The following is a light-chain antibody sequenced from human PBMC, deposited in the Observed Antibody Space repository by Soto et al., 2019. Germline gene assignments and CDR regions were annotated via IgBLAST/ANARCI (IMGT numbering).Light chain of an antibody. CDR2: GAS. J-gene: IGKJ5*01. CDR3: QQYNNWPAAIT. V-gene: IGKV3-15*01. Sequence: DILMTQSPATLSVSPVERATLSWRASQNIDNNLAWYQQKPGQAPRLLIYGASTRAFGIPARFSGSGSGTQFTLAISSLQSEDSAIYYCQQYNNWPAAITFGQGTRLEIK. CDR1: QNIDNN.